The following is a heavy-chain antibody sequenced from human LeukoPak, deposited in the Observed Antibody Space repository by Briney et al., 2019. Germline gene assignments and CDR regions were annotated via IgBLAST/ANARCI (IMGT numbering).Heavy chain of an antibody. V-gene: IGHV4-59*01. CDR1: GGSISSYY. CDR2: IYYSGST. CDR3: ARDTGQYAPGTPGFTRFDP. Sequence: PSETLSLTCTVSGGSISSYYWSWIRQPPGKGLEWIGYIYYSGSTNYNPSLESRVTISVDTSKNQFSLKLSSVTAADTAVYYCARDTGQYAPGTPGFTRFDPWGQATLVTVSS. J-gene: IGHJ5*02. D-gene: IGHD3-10*01.